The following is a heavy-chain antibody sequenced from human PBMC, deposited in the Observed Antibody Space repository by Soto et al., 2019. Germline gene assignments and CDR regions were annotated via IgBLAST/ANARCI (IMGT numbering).Heavy chain of an antibody. J-gene: IGHJ6*02. CDR1: GYTFTSYA. D-gene: IGHD6-19*01. Sequence: QVQLVQSGAEVKKPGASVKVSCKASGYTFTSYAMHWVRQAPGQRLEWMGWINAGNGNTKYSQKFQGRVTITRDTSASTAYMELSSLRSEDTAVYYCARESIEAVAGFYYYYGMDVWGQGTTVTVSS. V-gene: IGHV1-3*01. CDR3: ARESIEAVAGFYYYYGMDV. CDR2: INAGNGNT.